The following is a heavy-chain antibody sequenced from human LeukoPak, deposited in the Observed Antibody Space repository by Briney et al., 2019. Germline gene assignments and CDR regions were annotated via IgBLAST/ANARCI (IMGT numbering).Heavy chain of an antibody. J-gene: IGHJ3*02. Sequence: SETLSLTCTVSGGSISSYSWSWIRQPPGQGLEWIGYIYYSGSINYNPSLKSRGTISVDTSKNRFSRKLSSVTAADTAVYCCARHEWDAFDRWGQGTMVTVSS. D-gene: IGHD1-26*01. CDR2: IYYSGSI. CDR1: GGSISSYS. CDR3: ARHEWDAFDR. V-gene: IGHV4-59*08.